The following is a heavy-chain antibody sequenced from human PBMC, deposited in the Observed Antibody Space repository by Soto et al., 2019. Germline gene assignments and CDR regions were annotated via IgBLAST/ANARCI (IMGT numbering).Heavy chain of an antibody. J-gene: IGHJ4*02. Sequence: QVQPVQSGAEVKKPGSSVKVSCKASGGTFSSYAISWVRQAPGQGLEWMGGIIPIFGTANYAQKFQGRVTITADESTSTAYMELSSLRSEDTAVYYCARGSAYCGGDCYWGGRYFDYWGQGTLVTVSS. CDR3: ARGSAYCGGDCYWGGRYFDY. CDR1: GGTFSSYA. CDR2: IIPIFGTA. V-gene: IGHV1-69*01. D-gene: IGHD2-21*02.